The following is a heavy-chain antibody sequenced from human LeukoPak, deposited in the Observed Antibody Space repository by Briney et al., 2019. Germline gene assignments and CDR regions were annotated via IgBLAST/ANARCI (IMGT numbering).Heavy chain of an antibody. CDR2: INPNSGGT. D-gene: IGHD6-19*01. J-gene: IGHJ4*02. V-gene: IGHV1-2*02. CDR1: GYTFTSYY. CDR3: ARDLGSSGWNLDY. Sequence: ASVKVSCKASGYTFTSYYMHWVRQAPGQGLEWMGWINPNSGGTNYAQKFQGRVTMTRDTSISTAYMELSRLRSDDTAVYYCARDLGSSGWNLDYWGQGTLVTVSS.